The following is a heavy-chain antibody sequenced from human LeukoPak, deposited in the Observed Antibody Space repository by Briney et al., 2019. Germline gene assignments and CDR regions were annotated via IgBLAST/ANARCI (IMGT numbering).Heavy chain of an antibody. D-gene: IGHD2-2*01. CDR3: AVDAGYCSSTSCQVMYYFDY. Sequence: ASVKVSCKASGYTFTGYYMHWVRQAPAQGLEWMGWINPNSGGTNYAQKFQGRVTMTRDTSISTAYMELSRLRSDDTAVYYCAVDAGYCSSTSCQVMYYFDYWGQGTLVTVSS. CDR2: INPNSGGT. CDR1: GYTFTGYY. V-gene: IGHV1-2*02. J-gene: IGHJ4*02.